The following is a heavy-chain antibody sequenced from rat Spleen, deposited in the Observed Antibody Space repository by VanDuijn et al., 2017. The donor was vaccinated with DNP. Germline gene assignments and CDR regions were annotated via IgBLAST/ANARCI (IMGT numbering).Heavy chain of an antibody. J-gene: IGHJ4*01. CDR3: ARVGDYHDGGDGDVLDV. Sequence: EVELVQSGGGLVQPGGSLKLSCGTSGFIFSNYYMSWVRQAPTMGLEWVASINPDGSKTYYRDSVKGRFTISRDDAKNTLSLQMNSLRSEDTATYYCARVGDYHDGGDGDVLDVWGQGTSVTVSS. D-gene: IGHD1-12*02. V-gene: IGHV5-25*01. CDR1: GFIFSNYY. CDR2: INPDGSKT.